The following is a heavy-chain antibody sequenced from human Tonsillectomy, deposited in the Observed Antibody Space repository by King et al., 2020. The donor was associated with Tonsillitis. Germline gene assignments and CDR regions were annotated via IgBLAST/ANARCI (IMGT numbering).Heavy chain of an antibody. D-gene: IGHD1-7*01. CDR1: GASISSDNYY. J-gene: IGHJ4*02. CDR3: ARDNPWGGTHFDY. V-gene: IGHV4-61*02. Sequence: QMQLQESGPGLVKPSQTLSLTCTVSGASISSDNYYWSWIRQPAGKGLEWIGRIFTSGSTNYNPSLESRVTISVDTAKNQFSLKLNSVTAADTAVYYCARDNPWGGTHFDYWGQGTLVTVSS. CDR2: IFTSGST.